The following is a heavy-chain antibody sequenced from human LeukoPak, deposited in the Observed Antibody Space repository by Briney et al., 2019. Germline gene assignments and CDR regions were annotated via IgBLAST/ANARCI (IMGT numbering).Heavy chain of an antibody. Sequence: PGGSLRLFCAASGFTFNTYEMNWVRQAPGKGLEWVSYISASGTSINYADSVKGRFTISRDNVKNSLFLQMNSLRADDTAVYYCAREVPATGPGFDIWGQGTMVTVSS. D-gene: IGHD2-2*01. J-gene: IGHJ3*02. CDR3: AREVPATGPGFDI. CDR1: GFTFNTYE. V-gene: IGHV3-48*03. CDR2: ISASGTSI.